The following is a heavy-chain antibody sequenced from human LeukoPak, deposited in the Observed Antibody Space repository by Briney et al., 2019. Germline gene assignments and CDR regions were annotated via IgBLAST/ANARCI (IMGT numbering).Heavy chain of an antibody. V-gene: IGHV3-7*04. Sequence: PGGSLRLSCVVSASAFTFDRYWMSWVRQAPGKGLQWVANIKHDGGEAFYVDSVKGRFTISRDNARNLLALHMNSLTIDDTGVYFCARDALFGSGRTHLDFWGEGTLVSVSP. D-gene: IGHD3-10*01. CDR1: AFTFDRYW. CDR3: ARDALFGSGRTHLDF. CDR2: IKHDGGEA. J-gene: IGHJ4*02.